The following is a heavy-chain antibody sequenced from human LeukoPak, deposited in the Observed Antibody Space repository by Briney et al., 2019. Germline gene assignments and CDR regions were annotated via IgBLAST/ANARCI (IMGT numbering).Heavy chain of an antibody. CDR3: ARDVDSTLVIGDGAFDI. CDR2: VSYRGSA. V-gene: IGHV4-31*03. Sequence: PSETLSLTCIVSGGSIGSGGYYWSWLRQRPGEGLEWIGYVSYRGSAYYNPSLKSRVTISVDTSKNHFSLKVSSVTAADTAVYYCARDVDSTLVIGDGAFDIWGQGTRVTVSS. CDR1: GGSIGSGGYY. J-gene: IGHJ3*02. D-gene: IGHD5-18*01.